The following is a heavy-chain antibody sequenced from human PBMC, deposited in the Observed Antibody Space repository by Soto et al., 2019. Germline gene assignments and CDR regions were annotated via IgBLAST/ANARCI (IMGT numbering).Heavy chain of an antibody. D-gene: IGHD3-10*01. J-gene: IGHJ4*02. CDR2: ISYDGSNK. CDR3: ATGVVRGVIANLFDY. CDR1: GFTFSSYG. Sequence: QVQLVESGGGVVQPGRSLRLSCAASGFTFSSYGMHWVRQAPGKGLEWVAVISYDGSNKYYADSVKGRFTISRDNSKNTLYLQMNSLRAEDTAVYYCATGVVRGVIANLFDYWGQGTLVTVSS. V-gene: IGHV3-30*03.